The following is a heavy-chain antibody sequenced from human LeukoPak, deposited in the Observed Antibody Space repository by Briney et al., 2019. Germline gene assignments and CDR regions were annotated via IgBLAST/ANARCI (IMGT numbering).Heavy chain of an antibody. Sequence: GGSLRLSCAASGFTFSSYAMSWVRQAPGKGLEWVSAISGSGGSTYYADSVKGRFTISRDNAKNSLYLQMNSLRAEDTAVYYCARAGRDGYNPFDYWGQGTLVTVSS. CDR1: GFTFSSYA. CDR3: ARAGRDGYNPFDY. J-gene: IGHJ4*02. D-gene: IGHD5-24*01. V-gene: IGHV3-23*01. CDR2: ISGSGGST.